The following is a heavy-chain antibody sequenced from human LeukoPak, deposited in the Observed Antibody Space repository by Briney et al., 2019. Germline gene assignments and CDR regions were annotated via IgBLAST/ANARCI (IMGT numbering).Heavy chain of an antibody. V-gene: IGHV3-23*01. CDR2: ITATTGRT. CDR1: GFTFSSYA. D-gene: IGHD6-13*01. CDR3: AKEATSTWYGGWFDR. J-gene: IGHJ5*02. Sequence: PGGSLRLSCAASGFTFSSYAMSWVRQAPGRGLEWVSGITATTGRTYYADSVKGRFTISRDNSKNTLYLQMNSLRAEDTGKFYCAKEATSTWYGGWFDRWSQGTLVTVSS.